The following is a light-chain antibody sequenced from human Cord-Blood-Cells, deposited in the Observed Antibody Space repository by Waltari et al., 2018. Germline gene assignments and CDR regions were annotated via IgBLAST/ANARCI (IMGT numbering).Light chain of an antibody. CDR3: SSYTSSSTYV. CDR2: EVS. V-gene: IGLV2-14*01. J-gene: IGLJ1*01. Sequence: SALNQPASVSGSPGQSIPISCPGTSSDAGGYNYFSWYQQHPGKAPKLMIYEVSNRPSGVSNRFSGSKSGNTASLTISGLQAEDEADYYCSSYTSSSTYVFGTGTKVTVL. CDR1: SSDAGGYNY.